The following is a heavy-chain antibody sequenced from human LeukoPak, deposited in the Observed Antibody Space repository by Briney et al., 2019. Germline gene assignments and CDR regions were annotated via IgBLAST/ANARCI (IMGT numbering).Heavy chain of an antibody. CDR1: RFTFRSHG. J-gene: IGHJ4*02. CDR3: ARDRENYYFDY. Sequence: GGSLRLSCAASRFTFRSHGMHWVRQAPGKGLEWVSVIWYDGSNKYYADSVKGRFTISRDNSKNTLYLQMNSLRAKDTAVYYCARDRENYYFDYWGQGTLVTVSS. CDR2: IWYDGSNK. V-gene: IGHV3-33*01.